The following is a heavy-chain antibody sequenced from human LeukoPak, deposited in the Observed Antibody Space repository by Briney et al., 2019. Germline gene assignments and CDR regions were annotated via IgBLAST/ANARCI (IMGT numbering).Heavy chain of an antibody. CDR2: IRSKAYGGTT. Sequence: GRSLRLSCTASGFTFGDYAMSWVRQAPGKGLEWVGFIRSKAYGGTTEYAASVKGRFTISRDDSKSIAYLQMNSLKTEDTAVYYCTRHREPGYSGYDYHPLDYWGQGTLVTVSS. CDR1: GFTFGDYA. D-gene: IGHD5-12*01. CDR3: TRHREPGYSGYDYHPLDY. J-gene: IGHJ4*02. V-gene: IGHV3-49*04.